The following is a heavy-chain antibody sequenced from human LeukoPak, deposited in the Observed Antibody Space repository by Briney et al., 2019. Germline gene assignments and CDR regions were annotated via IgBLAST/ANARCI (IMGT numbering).Heavy chain of an antibody. Sequence: GGSLRLSCAASGFTFSDSAMHWVRQASGKGLEWVGRIRSKPNSYATAYAASVKGRFTISRDDSKNMAYLQMNSLKTEDTAAYYCTTILFYWGQGTLVTVSS. CDR1: GFTFSDSA. CDR2: IRSKPNSYAT. CDR3: TTILFY. D-gene: IGHD2/OR15-2a*01. J-gene: IGHJ4*02. V-gene: IGHV3-73*01.